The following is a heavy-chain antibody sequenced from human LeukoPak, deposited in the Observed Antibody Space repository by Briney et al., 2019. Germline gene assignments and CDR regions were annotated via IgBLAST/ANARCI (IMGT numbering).Heavy chain of an antibody. Sequence: PSETLSLTCTVSGGSISSSSYYWGWIRQPPGKGLEWIGSIYYSGSTYYNPSLKSRVTISVDTSKNQFSLKLSSVTAADTAAYYCARHTPYDYVWGSYREKYYFDYWGQGTLVTVSS. D-gene: IGHD3-16*02. CDR1: GGSISSSSYY. V-gene: IGHV4-39*01. CDR3: ARHTPYDYVWGSYREKYYFDY. J-gene: IGHJ4*02. CDR2: IYYSGST.